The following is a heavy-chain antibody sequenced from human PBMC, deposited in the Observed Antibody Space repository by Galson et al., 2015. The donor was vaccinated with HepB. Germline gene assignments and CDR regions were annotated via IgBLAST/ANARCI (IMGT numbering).Heavy chain of an antibody. Sequence: SLRLSCAASGFTFSNAWMSWVRQAPGKGLEWVGRIKSKTDGGTTDYAAPVKGRFTISRDDSKNTLYLQMNSLKTEDTAVYYCTTVFMAVATHFDYWGQGTLVPVSS. V-gene: IGHV3-15*01. D-gene: IGHD6-19*01. CDR1: GFTFSNAW. CDR2: IKSKTDGGTT. J-gene: IGHJ4*02. CDR3: TTVFMAVATHFDY.